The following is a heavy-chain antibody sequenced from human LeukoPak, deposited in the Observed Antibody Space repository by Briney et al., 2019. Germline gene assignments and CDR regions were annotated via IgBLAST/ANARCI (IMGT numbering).Heavy chain of an antibody. CDR1: GFTFSSYA. J-gene: IGHJ4*02. Sequence: PEGSLRLSCAASGFTFSSYAMSWVRQAPGKRLHWVSAISGSGGSTYYADSVKGRFTISRDNSKNTLYLQMNSLRAEDTAIYFQAKDGIRYYDSSGYGTGGLFDYWGQGTLVTVSS. V-gene: IGHV3-23*01. CDR2: ISGSGGST. CDR3: AKDGIRYYDSSGYGTGGLFDY. D-gene: IGHD3-22*01.